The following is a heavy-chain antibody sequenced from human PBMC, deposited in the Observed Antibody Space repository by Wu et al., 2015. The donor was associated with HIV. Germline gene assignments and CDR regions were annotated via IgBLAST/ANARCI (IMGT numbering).Heavy chain of an antibody. Sequence: VQLVQSWGREVKEAWGRQVKGSPARFPDTPSLNYPCTGCDRLLEKGVEWMGGFDPEDGETIYAQKFQGRVTMTEDTSTDTAYMELSSLRSEDTAVYYCATQLTGDSAGGYYYYYYMDVWGKGTTVTVSS. J-gene: IGHJ6*03. CDR3: ATQLTGDSAGGYYYYYYMDV. D-gene: IGHD3-9*01. V-gene: IGHV1-24*01. CDR2: FDPEDGET. CDR1: DTPSLNYP.